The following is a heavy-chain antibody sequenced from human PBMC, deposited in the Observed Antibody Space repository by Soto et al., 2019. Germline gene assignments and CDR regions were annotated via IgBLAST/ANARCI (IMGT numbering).Heavy chain of an antibody. CDR3: ARDWEPQLPKA. CDR1: GGTFSSYA. CDR2: IIPIFGTA. V-gene: IGHV1-69*12. Sequence: QVQLVQSGAEVKKPGSSVKVSCKASGGTFSSYAISWVRQAPGQGLEWMGGIIPIFGTANYEQKFAGRVTITADDATSTAYMELSSLRSEDTAVYYCARDWEPQLPKAGGQGTLVNVSS. D-gene: IGHD6-13*01. J-gene: IGHJ4*02.